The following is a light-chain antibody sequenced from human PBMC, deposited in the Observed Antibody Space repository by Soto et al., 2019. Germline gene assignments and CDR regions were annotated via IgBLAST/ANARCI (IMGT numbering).Light chain of an antibody. J-gene: IGKJ4*01. CDR1: QSVGSN. V-gene: IGKV3D-15*01. CDR3: QQYDSWPLT. Sequence: EIVMTQSPATLSVSPGEGASLSCRASQSVGSNLAWYQQIPGQSPRVLMYEASTRAPGIPDRFSGSGSGSEFTLTISSLQSKDFALYYCQQYDSWPLTFGGGTKVEIK. CDR2: EAS.